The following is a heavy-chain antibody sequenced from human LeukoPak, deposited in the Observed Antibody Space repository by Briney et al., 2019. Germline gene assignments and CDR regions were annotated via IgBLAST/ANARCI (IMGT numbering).Heavy chain of an antibody. CDR1: GLTFSDAW. CDR2: IKSKTVGGTT. J-gene: IGHJ4*02. CDR3: TTDPYSSDWKVGEPFDY. Sequence: TTGGSLRLSCVVSGLTFSDAWLSWVRHSPGKGLEWVGRIKSKTVGGTTEYAAPVKGRFTMSRDDSKNTVFLEMNSLKTEDTAVYYCTTDPYSSDWKVGEPFDYWGQGTLVTVSS. D-gene: IGHD6-19*01. V-gene: IGHV3-15*01.